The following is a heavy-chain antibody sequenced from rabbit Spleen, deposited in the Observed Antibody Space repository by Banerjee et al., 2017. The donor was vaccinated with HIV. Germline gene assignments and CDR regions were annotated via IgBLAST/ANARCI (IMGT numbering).Heavy chain of an antibody. D-gene: IGHD6-1*01. V-gene: IGHV1S40*01. Sequence: QSLEESGGDLVKPGASLTLTCTASGFSFSRYYMCWVRQAPGKGLEWIGCIYAGSIGSTYYASWAKGRFTISKTSSTTVTLQMTSLTAADTATYFCARAPYYSGAGGLAYASTRLDLWGPGTLVTVS. CDR3: ARAPYYSGAGGLAYASTRLDL. CDR2: IYAGSIGST. J-gene: IGHJ3*01. CDR1: GFSFSRYY.